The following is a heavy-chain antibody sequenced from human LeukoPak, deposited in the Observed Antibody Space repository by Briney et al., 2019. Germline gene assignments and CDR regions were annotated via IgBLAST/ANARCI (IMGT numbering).Heavy chain of an antibody. V-gene: IGHV4-34*01. D-gene: IGHD6-13*01. CDR3: ARLSAAGTYY. CDR1: GGSFSGYY. Sequence: SETLSLTCAVYGGSFSGYYWSWIRQPPGKGLEWIGEINHSGSTYYNPSLKSRVTISVDTSKNQFSLKLSSVTAADTAVYYCARLSAAGTYYWGQGTLVTVSS. J-gene: IGHJ4*02. CDR2: INHSGST.